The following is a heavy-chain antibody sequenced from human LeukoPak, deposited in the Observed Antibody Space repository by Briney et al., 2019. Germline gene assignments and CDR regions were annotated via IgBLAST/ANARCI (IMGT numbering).Heavy chain of an antibody. J-gene: IGHJ3*02. D-gene: IGHD3-9*01. CDR1: GGSFSGYY. CDR2: INHSGST. CDR3: ARRRVYYDILTGYYPDDAFDI. Sequence: SEPLSLTCAVYGGSFSGYYWSWIRQPPGKGLEWIGEINHSGSTNYNPSLKSRVTISVDTSKNQFSLKLSSVTAADTAVYYCARRRVYYDILTGYYPDDAFDIWGQGTMVTVSS. V-gene: IGHV4-34*01.